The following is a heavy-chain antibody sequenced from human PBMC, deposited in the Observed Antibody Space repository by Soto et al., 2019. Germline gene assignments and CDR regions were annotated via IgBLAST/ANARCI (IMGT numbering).Heavy chain of an antibody. J-gene: IGHJ3*02. CDR2: IYYSGST. CDR3: AREGNYDSVGYYRGNAFDI. CDR1: GGSISSGAYY. D-gene: IGHD3-22*01. Sequence: PSETLSLTCSVSGGSISSGAYYWSWIRQPPGKGLEWIGFIYYSGSTYYNPSLKSRVTISLDTSRNLFSLNLSSVTAADTAVYYCAREGNYDSVGYYRGNAFDIWGQGTMVTVSS. V-gene: IGHV4-30-4*01.